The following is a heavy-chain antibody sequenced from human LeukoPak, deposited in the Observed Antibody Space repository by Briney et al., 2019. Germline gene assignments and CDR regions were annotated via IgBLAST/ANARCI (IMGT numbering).Heavy chain of an antibody. CDR1: GYTFTGYY. J-gene: IGHJ6*02. CDR3: ARGHYYDSSGYSSYYGMDV. Sequence: EASVTVSCTASGYTFTGYYMHWVRQAPGQGLEWMGRINPNSGGTNYAQKFQGRVTMTRDTSISTAYMELSRLRSEDTAVYYCARGHYYDSSGYSSYYGMDVWGQGTTVTVSS. CDR2: INPNSGGT. V-gene: IGHV1-2*06. D-gene: IGHD3-22*01.